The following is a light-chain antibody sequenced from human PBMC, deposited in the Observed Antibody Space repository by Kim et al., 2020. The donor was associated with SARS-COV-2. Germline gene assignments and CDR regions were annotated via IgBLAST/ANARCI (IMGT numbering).Light chain of an antibody. J-gene: IGLJ2*01. CDR3: QSADSSGTVV. V-gene: IGLV3-25*03. Sequence: VSPGQTTKITCSGDALPKQYAYWYQQKSGQAPVLVIYKDSARPSGIPERFSASSSGTTVTLTISRVQAEDEADYYCQSADSSGTVVFGGGTQLTVL. CDR2: KDS. CDR1: ALPKQY.